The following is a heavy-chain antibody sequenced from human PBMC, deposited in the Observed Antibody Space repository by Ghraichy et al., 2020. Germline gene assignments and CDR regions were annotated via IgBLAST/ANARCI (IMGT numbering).Heavy chain of an antibody. Sequence: ASVKVSCKASGYTFTSYAMHWVRQAPGQRLEWMGWINTGNGDTKYSQKFQGRVTITRDTSASTAYMELSSLRSEDTAVYYCAREWTSGYYGMDVWGQGTTVTVSS. CDR2: INTGNGDT. CDR1: GYTFTSYA. D-gene: IGHD1-26*01. J-gene: IGHJ6*02. CDR3: AREWTSGYYGMDV. V-gene: IGHV1-3*04.